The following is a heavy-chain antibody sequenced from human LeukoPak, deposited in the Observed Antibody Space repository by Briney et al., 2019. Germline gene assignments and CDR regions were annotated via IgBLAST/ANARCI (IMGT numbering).Heavy chain of an antibody. V-gene: IGHV1-8*01. J-gene: IGHJ3*02. Sequence: GASGKVSCKASGYTFTSYDINWVRQATGQGLEWMGWMNPNSGNTGYAQKFQGRVTMTRNTSISTAYMELSSLRSEDTAVYYSARARTTNTYYDILTGYYNVPAFDIWGQGTMVTVSS. CDR1: GYTFTSYD. CDR3: ARARTTNTYYDILTGYYNVPAFDI. D-gene: IGHD3-9*01. CDR2: MNPNSGNT.